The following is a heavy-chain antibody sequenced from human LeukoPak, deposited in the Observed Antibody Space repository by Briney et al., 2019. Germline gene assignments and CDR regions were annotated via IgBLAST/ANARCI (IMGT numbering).Heavy chain of an antibody. V-gene: IGHV1-18*01. CDR3: ARPITDYDFWSGGHYYYYGMDV. Sequence: ASVKVSCKASGYTFTSYGISWVRQAPGQGLEWMGWISAYNGNTNYAQKLQGRVTMTTDTSTSTAYMELRSLRSDDTAVYYCARPITDYDFWSGGHYYYYGMDVWGQGTTVTVSS. D-gene: IGHD3-3*01. J-gene: IGHJ6*02. CDR1: GYTFTSYG. CDR2: ISAYNGNT.